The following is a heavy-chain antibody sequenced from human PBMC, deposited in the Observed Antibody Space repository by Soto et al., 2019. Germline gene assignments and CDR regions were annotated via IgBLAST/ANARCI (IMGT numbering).Heavy chain of an antibody. CDR2: IIPILGIA. CDR1: GGTFSSYT. Sequence: QVQLVQSGAAVKKPGSSVKVSCKASGGTFSSYTISWVRQAPGQGLEWMGRIIPILGIANYAQKFQGRVTITADKSTSTAYMELSSLRSEDTAVYYCARGGACSCGSCYSLYFYYYYGMDVWGQGTTVTVSS. J-gene: IGHJ6*02. V-gene: IGHV1-69*02. CDR3: ARGGACSCGSCYSLYFYYYYGMDV. D-gene: IGHD2-15*01.